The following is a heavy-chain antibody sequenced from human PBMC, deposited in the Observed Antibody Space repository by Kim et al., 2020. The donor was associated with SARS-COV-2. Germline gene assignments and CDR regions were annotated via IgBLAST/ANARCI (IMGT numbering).Heavy chain of an antibody. CDR2: ILGSGTTT. CDR3: ARGRKYSPFAY. Sequence: GGSLRLSCTASGFTFSSYEMNWVRQAPGKGLEWISYILGSGTTTYYADSVRGRFTISRDNDKNSLYLQMNSLRAEDTAVYYCARGRKYSPFAYWGQGTVV. V-gene: IGHV3-48*03. J-gene: IGHJ4*02. CDR1: GFTFSSYE. D-gene: IGHD5-18*01.